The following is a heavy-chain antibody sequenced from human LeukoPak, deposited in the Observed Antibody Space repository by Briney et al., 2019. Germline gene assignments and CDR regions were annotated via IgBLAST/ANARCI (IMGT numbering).Heavy chain of an antibody. CDR3: AEDRAVLNGGIDY. CDR1: GFTFRNYA. CDR2: ITSSGDGT. D-gene: IGHD3-10*01. J-gene: IGHJ4*02. V-gene: IGHV3-23*01. Sequence: GGSLRLSCAASGFTFRNYAMSWVRQAPGKGLEWVSTITSSGDGTCYADSVKGRFTISRDNSKNTLYLQMSSLRAEDTAVYYCAEDRAVLNGGIDYWGQGTLVTVSS.